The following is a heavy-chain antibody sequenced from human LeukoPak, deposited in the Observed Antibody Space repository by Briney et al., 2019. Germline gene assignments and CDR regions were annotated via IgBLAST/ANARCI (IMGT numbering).Heavy chain of an antibody. CDR1: GFTFSSYS. V-gene: IGHV3-21*01. CDR3: ASGTALDIVVVPAAPFDY. CDR2: ISSSSSYI. J-gene: IGHJ4*02. D-gene: IGHD2-2*03. Sequence: GGSLRLSCAASGFTFSSYSMNWVRQAPGRGLEWVSSISSSSSYIYYADSVKGRFTISRDNAKNSLYLQMNSLRAEDTAVYYCASGTALDIVVVPAAPFDYWGQGTLVTVSS.